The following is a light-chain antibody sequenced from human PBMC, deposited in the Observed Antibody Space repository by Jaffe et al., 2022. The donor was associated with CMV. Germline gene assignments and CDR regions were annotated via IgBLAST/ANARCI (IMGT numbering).Light chain of an antibody. CDR1: QGIDSW. CDR3: QQGKNSPT. Sequence: DIQMTQSPSSVSASVGDTVSITCRASQGIDSWLGWYQQKPGKAPQLLIYAASLLQTGVPSRFRGSGFGTDFTLTISDLQPEDFATYYCQQGKNSPTFGHGTKVEVK. V-gene: IGKV1-12*01. J-gene: IGKJ1*01. CDR2: AAS.